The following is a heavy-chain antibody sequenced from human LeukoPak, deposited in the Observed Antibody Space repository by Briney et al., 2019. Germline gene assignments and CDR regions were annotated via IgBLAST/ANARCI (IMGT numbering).Heavy chain of an antibody. CDR3: AKFALRFFDY. D-gene: IGHD2-21*01. J-gene: IGHJ4*02. V-gene: IGHV3-23*01. CDR2: ISGSGDST. CDR1: GFTFSNYA. Sequence: GGSLRLSCAASGFTFSNYAMSWVRQAPGKGLEWVSAISGSGDSTYYANSVKGRFTISRDNSKNTLYLQMESLRAEDTAIYYCAKFALRFFDYWGRGTLVTVSS.